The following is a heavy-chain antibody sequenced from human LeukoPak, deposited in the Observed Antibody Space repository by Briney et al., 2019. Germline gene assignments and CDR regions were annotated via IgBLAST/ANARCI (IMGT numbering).Heavy chain of an antibody. CDR3: ARRERVVVPAADYFDY. V-gene: IGHV4-38-2*02. Sequence: SETLSLTCTVSGYSISSGYYWGWIRQPPGKGLQWIGSIFRSGSTYYNPSLKSRLTISVDTSKNQFSLKLSSVTAADTAVYYCARRERVVVPAADYFDYWGQGTLVTVSS. CDR2: IFRSGST. J-gene: IGHJ4*02. D-gene: IGHD2-2*01. CDR1: GYSISSGYY.